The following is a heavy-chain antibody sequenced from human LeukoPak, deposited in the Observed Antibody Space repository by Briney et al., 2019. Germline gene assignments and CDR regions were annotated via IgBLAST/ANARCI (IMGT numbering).Heavy chain of an antibody. CDR3: AGRNYYDSSGYYSNDY. Sequence: SETLSLTCTVSGGSISSSSYYWGWIRQPPGKGLEWIGSIYYSGSTYYSPSLKSRVTISVDTSKNQFSLKLSAVTAADTAVYYCAGRNYYDSSGYYSNDYWGQGTLVTVSS. J-gene: IGHJ4*02. CDR2: IYYSGST. D-gene: IGHD3-22*01. V-gene: IGHV4-39*07. CDR1: GGSISSSSYY.